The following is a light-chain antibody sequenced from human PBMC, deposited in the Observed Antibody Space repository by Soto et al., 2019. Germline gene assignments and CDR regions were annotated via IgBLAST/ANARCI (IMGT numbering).Light chain of an antibody. CDR1: SSDVGGYNY. J-gene: IGLJ1*01. Sequence: QSALTQPASVSGSPGQSITISCTGTSSDVGGYNYVSWYQQHPGKVPKLMIYDVSNRPSGVSNRFSGSKSGNTASLTISGLQAEDEADYYCSLYTSSSTLYVFGTGTKLSVL. CDR2: DVS. V-gene: IGLV2-14*01. CDR3: SLYTSSSTLYV.